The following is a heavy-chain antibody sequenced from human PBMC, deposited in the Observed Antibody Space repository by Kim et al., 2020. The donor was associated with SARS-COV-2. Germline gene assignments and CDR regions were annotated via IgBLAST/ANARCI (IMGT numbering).Heavy chain of an antibody. J-gene: IGHJ5*02. CDR1: GYTFTSYG. D-gene: IGHD2-15*01. V-gene: IGHV1-18*01. Sequence: ASVKVSCKASGYTFTSYGISWVRQAPGQGLEWMGWISAYNGNTNYAQKLQGRVTMTTDTSTSTAYMELRSLRSDDTAVYYCARKPYCSGGSCPPWGWFDPWGQGTLVTVSS. CDR2: ISAYNGNT. CDR3: ARKPYCSGGSCPPWGWFDP.